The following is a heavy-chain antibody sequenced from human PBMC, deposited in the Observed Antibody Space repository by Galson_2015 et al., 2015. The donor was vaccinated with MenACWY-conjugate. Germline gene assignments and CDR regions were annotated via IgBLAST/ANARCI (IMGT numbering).Heavy chain of an antibody. D-gene: IGHD6-19*01. Sequence: SVKVSCKASGDTFSSYAISWVRQAPGQGLEWMGRIIPILGIANYAQKFQGRVTITADKSTSTAYMELSSLRSEDTAVYYCARGIGSGDRRDAFDIWGQGTMVTVSS. CDR1: GDTFSSYA. CDR3: ARGIGSGDRRDAFDI. J-gene: IGHJ3*02. V-gene: IGHV1-69*04. CDR2: IIPILGIA.